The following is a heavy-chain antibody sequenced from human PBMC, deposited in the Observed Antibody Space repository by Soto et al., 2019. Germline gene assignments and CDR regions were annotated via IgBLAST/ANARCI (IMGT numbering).Heavy chain of an antibody. CDR1: GGSISSTNW. J-gene: IGHJ4*02. V-gene: IGHV4-4*02. CDR3: ATSSLRYYYNSTSATDY. Sequence: SETLSLTCGVSGGSISSTNWWSWVRHPPGKGLEWIGEIYHSGRTNYNPSLSLKSRVTISVDKSKNQFYLKLNSVTAADTAVYYCATSSLRYYYNSTSATDYWGQGTLLNVSA. D-gene: IGHD3-22*01. CDR2: IYHSGRT.